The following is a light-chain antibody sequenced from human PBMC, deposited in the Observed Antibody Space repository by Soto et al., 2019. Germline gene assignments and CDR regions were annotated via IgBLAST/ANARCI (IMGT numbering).Light chain of an antibody. V-gene: IGKV3-20*01. Sequence: DIVLTPSPGTLSLSPGERATLSCRASQSVSGTYLAWYQQKPGQAPRLLIYGASSRATGIPDRFSGSGSGTDFTLSVSRLEPEDFAVYFCQQYGSSPATFGQGTKVDIK. CDR3: QQYGSSPAT. CDR1: QSVSGTY. J-gene: IGKJ1*01. CDR2: GAS.